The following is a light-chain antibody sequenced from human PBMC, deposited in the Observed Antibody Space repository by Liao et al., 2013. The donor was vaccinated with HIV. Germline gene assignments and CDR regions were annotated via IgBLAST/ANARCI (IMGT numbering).Light chain of an antibody. CDR2: QDT. V-gene: IGLV3-1*01. Sequence: SFELTQPPSVSVSPGQTASITCSGNDLGDRYVSWYQQRPGQSPVLVIYQDTKRPSGIPERFSGSNSGNTATLAISGTQPMDEADYYCQAWDSSTAIFGGGTKLAVL. CDR1: DLGDRY. J-gene: IGLJ2*01. CDR3: QAWDSSTAI.